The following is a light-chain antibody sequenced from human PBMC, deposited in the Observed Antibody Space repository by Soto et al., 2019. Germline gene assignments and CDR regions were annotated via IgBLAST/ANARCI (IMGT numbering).Light chain of an antibody. J-gene: IGLJ1*01. CDR3: SLYSSNGSLI. CDR1: SSDVDNYDS. CDR2: DVN. Sequence: QSVLTQPASVSGSPGQSITISCTGTSSDVDNYDSVSWYQQAPGTAPKLIIYDVNNRPSGAPDRFSGSTSGNTASLTISGLQAEDETDYFCSLYSSNGSLIFGPGTKVTVL. V-gene: IGLV2-18*01.